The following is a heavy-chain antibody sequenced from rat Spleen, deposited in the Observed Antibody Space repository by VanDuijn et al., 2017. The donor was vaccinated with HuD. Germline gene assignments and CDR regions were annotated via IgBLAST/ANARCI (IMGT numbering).Heavy chain of an antibody. CDR1: GYSITSNY. CDR2: ISYSGST. D-gene: IGHD2-1*01. J-gene: IGHJ2*01. V-gene: IGHV3-1*01. Sequence: EVQLQESGPGLVKPSQSLSLTCSVTGYSITSNYWGWIRKFPGNKMEWIGHISYSGSTSYNPSLKSLIPITRDTSKNQFFLHLNSVTTEDTATYYCARATTAYTYGGYWGQGVMVTVSS. CDR3: ARATTAYTYGGY.